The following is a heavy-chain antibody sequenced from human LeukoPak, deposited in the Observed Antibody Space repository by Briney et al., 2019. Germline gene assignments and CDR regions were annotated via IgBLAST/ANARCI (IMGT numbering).Heavy chain of an antibody. CDR1: GASISSSSYY. D-gene: IGHD3-10*01. V-gene: IGHV4-39*01. J-gene: IGHJ4*02. Sequence: SETLSLTCTVSGASISSSSYYWDWIRQPPGKGLEWIGTIYYSGTTYYTPSLKSRVTVSVDTSNNQFSLRLTSVTAADTAVYYCARICNDGSCYPAGVDCWGQGTLVTVSS. CDR3: ARICNDGSCYPAGVDC. CDR2: IYYSGTT.